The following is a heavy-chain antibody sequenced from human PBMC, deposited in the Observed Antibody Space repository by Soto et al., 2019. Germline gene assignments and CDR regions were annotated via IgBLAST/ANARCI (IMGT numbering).Heavy chain of an antibody. CDR3: ARGEYYSASSGYYSYFDY. CDR2: IIPIFGTA. D-gene: IGHD3-22*01. Sequence: SVNVSSRTSGGTFSSYAISYLRQAPGQALERMGGIIPIFGTANYAQKLQGRVTITADKSTSTAYMELRSLSSEDTAVYYCARGEYYSASSGYYSYFDYWGQGTLVTVSS. J-gene: IGHJ4*02. V-gene: IGHV1-69*06. CDR1: GGTFSSYA.